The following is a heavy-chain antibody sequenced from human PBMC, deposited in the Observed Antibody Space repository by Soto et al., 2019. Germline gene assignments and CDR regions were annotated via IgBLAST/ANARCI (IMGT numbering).Heavy chain of an antibody. J-gene: IGHJ6*02. CDR1: GYSFTSYW. V-gene: IGHV5-51*01. Sequence: PGESLKISCKGSGYSFTSYWIGWVRQMPGKGLEWMGIIYPGDSDTRYSPSFQGQVTISADKSISTAYLQWSSLKASDTAMYYCARCPMVNFDWLFKVDYYYYGMDVWGQGTTVTVSS. D-gene: IGHD3-9*01. CDR3: ARCPMVNFDWLFKVDYYYYGMDV. CDR2: IYPGDSDT.